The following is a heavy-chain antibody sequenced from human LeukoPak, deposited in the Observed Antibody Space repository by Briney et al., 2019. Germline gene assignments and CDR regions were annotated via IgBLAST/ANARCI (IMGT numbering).Heavy chain of an antibody. J-gene: IGHJ6*02. CDR3: AKSWGYSYGSSYGMDV. Sequence: GGSLRLSCAASGFTFSSYAMSWVRQAPGKGLEWVSAISGSGGSTYYADSVKGRFTISRDNSKNTLYLQMNSLRAEDTAVYYCAKSWGYSYGSSYGMDVWGQGTTVTVSS. D-gene: IGHD5-18*01. CDR1: GFTFSSYA. CDR2: ISGSGGST. V-gene: IGHV3-23*01.